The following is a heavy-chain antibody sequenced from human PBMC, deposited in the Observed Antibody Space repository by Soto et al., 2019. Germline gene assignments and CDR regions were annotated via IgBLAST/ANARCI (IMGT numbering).Heavy chain of an antibody. CDR1: GFTFSNYW. CDR2: INIDGSDT. CDR3: ARSSSGWYGTNFDN. Sequence: GGSLRLSCAASGFTFSNYWMHWVRQTPGMGLVWVSHINIDGSDTTYADAVKGRFTISRDDASNSLYLRMNSLRAEDTAVYYCARSSSGWYGTNFDNWGQGTLVTVSS. V-gene: IGHV3-74*01. J-gene: IGHJ4*02. D-gene: IGHD6-19*01.